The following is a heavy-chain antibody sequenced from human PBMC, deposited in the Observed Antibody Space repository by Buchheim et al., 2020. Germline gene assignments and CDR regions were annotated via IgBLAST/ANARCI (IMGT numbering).Heavy chain of an antibody. V-gene: IGHV4-34*01. D-gene: IGHD2/OR15-2a*01. J-gene: IGHJ4*02. Sequence: QVQLQQWGAGLLKPSETLSLTCAVYGGSFSDYYWNWIRQLPEKGLEWIGEIHQRGSTKYNPSLKSRATMSVDASKNQFSLSVTSVTAADTAVYYCARGPGARSTLDYWGQGTL. CDR2: IHQRGST. CDR3: ARGPGARSTLDY. CDR1: GGSFSDYY.